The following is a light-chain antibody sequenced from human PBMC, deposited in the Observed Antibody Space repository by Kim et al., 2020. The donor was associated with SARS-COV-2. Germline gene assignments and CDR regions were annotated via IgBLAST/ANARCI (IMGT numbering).Light chain of an antibody. Sequence: VSPGQTASITCSGYKLGDQYTCWYQQKAGQSPLLVIYQHTKRPPGIPERFSGSNSGNTATLTISGTQIMDEADYYCQVWDSRTGVVFGGGTQLTVL. CDR3: QVWDSRTGVV. CDR1: KLGDQY. J-gene: IGLJ2*01. V-gene: IGLV3-1*01. CDR2: QHT.